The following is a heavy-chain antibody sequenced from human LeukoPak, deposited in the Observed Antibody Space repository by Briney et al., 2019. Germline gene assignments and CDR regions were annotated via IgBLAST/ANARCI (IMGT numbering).Heavy chain of an antibody. V-gene: IGHV3-23*01. CDR1: GFTFSSHG. J-gene: IGHJ4*02. CDR3: ARGYYYDTSGYGSIFDY. Sequence: GGTLRLSCAASGFTFSSHGMNWVRQAPGKGLEWVSGISPSGGITYYTDSVKGRFTISRDNSKNTVSLQMNSLRAEDTAVYYCARGYYYDTSGYGSIFDYWGQGTLVTVSS. D-gene: IGHD3-22*01. CDR2: ISPSGGIT.